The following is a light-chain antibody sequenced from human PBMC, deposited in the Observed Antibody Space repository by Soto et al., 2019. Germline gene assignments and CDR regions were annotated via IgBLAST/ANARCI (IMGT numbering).Light chain of an antibody. CDR1: KLGDKY. CDR2: QDS. Sequence: SSELTQSPSVSVSPGQTASITCSGDKLGDKYACWYQQKPGQSPVLVIYQDSKRPSGIHERFSGSNSGNTATLTISGTQAMDEADYYCQAWDSSTVVFGGGTKLTVL. CDR3: QAWDSSTVV. V-gene: IGLV3-1*01. J-gene: IGLJ2*01.